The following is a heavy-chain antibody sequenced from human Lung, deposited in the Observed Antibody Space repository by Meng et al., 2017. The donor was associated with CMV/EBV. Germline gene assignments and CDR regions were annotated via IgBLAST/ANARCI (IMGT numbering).Heavy chain of an antibody. CDR2: ISYDGSNK. D-gene: IGHD4-23*01. V-gene: IGHV3-30*04. CDR1: GFTFSNHA. J-gene: IGHJ4*02. CDR3: AWGVVTPGY. Sequence: GGSLRLSCAASGFTFSNHAMHWVRQAPGKGLEWVAVISYDGSNKYFADSVKGRFTISRDNSKNTLYLQMNSLRAEDTAVYYCAWGVVTPGYWGQGTLVTVSS.